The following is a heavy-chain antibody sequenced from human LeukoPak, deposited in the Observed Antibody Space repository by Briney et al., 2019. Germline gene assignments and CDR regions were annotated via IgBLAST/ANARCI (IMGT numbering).Heavy chain of an antibody. D-gene: IGHD4-17*01. CDR2: IYYSGST. Sequence: PSETLSLTCTVSGGSISSGGYSWSWIRQHPGKGLEWIGYIYYSGSTYYNPSLKSRVTISVDTSKNQFSLKLSSVTAADTAVCYCARDGERVLYGDYDRRYFDLWGRGTLVTVSS. V-gene: IGHV4-31*03. CDR1: GGSISSGGYS. CDR3: ARDGERVLYGDYDRRYFDL. J-gene: IGHJ2*01.